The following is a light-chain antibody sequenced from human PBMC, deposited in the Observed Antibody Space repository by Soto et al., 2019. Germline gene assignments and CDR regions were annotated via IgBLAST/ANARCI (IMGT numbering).Light chain of an antibody. J-gene: IGKJ5*01. CDR3: QQYGSSLSIP. V-gene: IGKV3-20*01. CDR1: QSVSSSY. CDR2: GAS. Sequence: EIVLTQSPGTLSLSPGERATLSCRASQSVSSSYLAWYQQKPGQAPRLLIYGASSRATGIPDRFSGSGSGTDFTLTISRLEPEYFSLYYCQQYGSSLSIPFGQGPRLEIK.